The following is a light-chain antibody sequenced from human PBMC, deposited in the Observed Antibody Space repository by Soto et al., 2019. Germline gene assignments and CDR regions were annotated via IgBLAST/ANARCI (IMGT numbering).Light chain of an antibody. J-gene: IGKJ5*01. CDR3: QQYVSLPIT. CDR1: QSVSSSY. V-gene: IGKV3-20*01. Sequence: EIVLTQSPGTLSLSPGERATLSCMASQSVSSSYLAWYQQKPGQAPRILIYGASSRDTGIPDRFSGSGSGTDFTLTINRVAPEDFSVYYCQQYVSLPITFGQGTRLEIK. CDR2: GAS.